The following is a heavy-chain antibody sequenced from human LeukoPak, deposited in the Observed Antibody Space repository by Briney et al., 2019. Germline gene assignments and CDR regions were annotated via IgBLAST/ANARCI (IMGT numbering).Heavy chain of an antibody. CDR1: GFTFSSYS. V-gene: IGHV3-21*01. Sequence: GGSLRLSCAASGFTFSSYSMNWVRQAPGKGLEWVSSISSSSSYIYYVDSVKGRFTISRDNAKNSLYLQMNSLRAEDTAVYYCARDGPDDYGDTAHFDYWGQGTLVTVSS. CDR2: ISSSSSYI. CDR3: ARDGPDDYGDTAHFDY. D-gene: IGHD4-17*01. J-gene: IGHJ4*02.